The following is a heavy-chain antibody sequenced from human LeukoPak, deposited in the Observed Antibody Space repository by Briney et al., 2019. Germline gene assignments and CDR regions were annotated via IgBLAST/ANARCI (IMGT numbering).Heavy chain of an antibody. D-gene: IGHD3-10*01. CDR2: IIPIFGTA. J-gene: IGHJ4*02. Sequence: SVKVSCKASGGTFSSYAISWVRQAPGQGLEWMGRIIPIFGTANYAQKFQGRVTITTDESTSTAYMELSSLRSEDTAVYYCARGGSSRGDRFDYWGQETLVTVSS. CDR1: GGTFSSYA. V-gene: IGHV1-69*05. CDR3: ARGGSSRGDRFDY.